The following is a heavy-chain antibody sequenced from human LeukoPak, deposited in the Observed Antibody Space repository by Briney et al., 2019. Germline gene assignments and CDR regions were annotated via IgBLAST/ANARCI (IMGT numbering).Heavy chain of an antibody. Sequence: GESLTISCKVSGXSFSSYWITWVRQMPGKGLEWMGSIDPSDSYINNSPSFQGHVTISADKSISTAYLQWSSLKASDTAIYYCARRAYSYGSFDFWGQGTLVTVSS. CDR1: GXSFSSYW. V-gene: IGHV5-10-1*01. J-gene: IGHJ4*02. D-gene: IGHD5-18*01. CDR3: ARRAYSYGSFDF. CDR2: IDPSDSYI.